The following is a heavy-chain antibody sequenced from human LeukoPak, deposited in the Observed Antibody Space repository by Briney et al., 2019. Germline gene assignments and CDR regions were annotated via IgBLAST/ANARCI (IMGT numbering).Heavy chain of an antibody. CDR1: GYTFTSYD. CDR2: MNPNSGNK. V-gene: IGHV1-8*01. CDR3: ARNYYGSVSYYKTDGMDV. Sequence: ASVTVSCKASGYTFTSYDINWVRQAPGQGLEWMGWMNPNSGNKDYAQKFQGRVTMTRKTSIRTAYMEISSLRADVTAVYYCARNYYGSVSYYKTDGMDVWGEGSTVTVSS. J-gene: IGHJ6*01. D-gene: IGHD3-10*01.